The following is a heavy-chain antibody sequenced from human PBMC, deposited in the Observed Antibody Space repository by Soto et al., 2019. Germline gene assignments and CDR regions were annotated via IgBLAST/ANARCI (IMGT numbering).Heavy chain of an antibody. CDR1: GFSVSVNY. V-gene: IGHV3-53*01. D-gene: IGHD1-26*01. CDR3: ARPHSERYSYGMDV. CDR2: IYGGGTT. Sequence: HPGGSLRLSCAVSGFSVSVNYMTWVRQAPGKGLEWVSIIYGGGTTYYADSVKGRFTISRDNSKNTLYLQMNSLRAEDTAVYYCARPHSERYSYGMDVWGQGTTVTVSS. J-gene: IGHJ6*02.